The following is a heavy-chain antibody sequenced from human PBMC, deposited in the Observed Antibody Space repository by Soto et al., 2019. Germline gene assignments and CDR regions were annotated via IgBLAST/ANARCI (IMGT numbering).Heavy chain of an antibody. CDR3: ARGDVEYSGRSYYYYYYMDV. CDR1: GGTFSSYT. J-gene: IGHJ6*03. CDR2: IIPILGIA. D-gene: IGHD5-12*01. Sequence: SVKVSCKASGGTFSSYTISWVRQAPGQGLEWMGRIIPILGIANYAQKFQGRVTITADKSTSTAYMELSSLRSEDTAVYYCARGDVEYSGRSYYYYYYMDVWGKGTTVTVSS. V-gene: IGHV1-69*02.